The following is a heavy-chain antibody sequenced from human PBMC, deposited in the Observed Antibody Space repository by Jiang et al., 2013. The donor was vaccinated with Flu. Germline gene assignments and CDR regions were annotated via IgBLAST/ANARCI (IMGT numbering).Heavy chain of an antibody. J-gene: IGHJ4*02. D-gene: IGHD3-22*01. V-gene: IGHV1-46*01. Sequence: SGAEVKKPGASVKVSCKASGYTFTSYYMHWVRQAPGQGLEWMGIINPSGGSTSYAQKFQGRVTMTRDTSTSTVYMELSSLRSEDTAVYYCARDLGYYYDSSGSYSYFGYWGQGTLVTVSS. CDR2: INPSGGST. CDR3: ARDLGYYYDSSGSYSYFGY. CDR1: GYTFTSYY.